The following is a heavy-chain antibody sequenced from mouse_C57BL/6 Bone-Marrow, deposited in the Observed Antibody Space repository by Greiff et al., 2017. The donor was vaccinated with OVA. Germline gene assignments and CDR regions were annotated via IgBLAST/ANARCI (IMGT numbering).Heavy chain of an antibody. CDR2: IYPGDGDT. Sequence: VQLQQSGAELVKPGASVKISCKASGYAFSSYWMNWVKQRPGKGLEWIGQIYPGDGDTNYNGKFKGKATLTADKSSSTAYMQLSRLTSEDSAVYFCARREDYDGDYYAMDYWGQGTSVTVSS. V-gene: IGHV1-80*01. CDR3: ARREDYDGDYYAMDY. D-gene: IGHD2-4*01. J-gene: IGHJ4*01. CDR1: GYAFSSYW.